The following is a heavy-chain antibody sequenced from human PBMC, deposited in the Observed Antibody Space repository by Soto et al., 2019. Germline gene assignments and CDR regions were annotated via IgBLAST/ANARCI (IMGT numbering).Heavy chain of an antibody. Sequence: ASVKVSCKASGYTFTGCYIHWVRQAPGQGLEWMGWINPNSGDTNYAQKFQGWVTMTRDTSISTAYMELSRLRSDDTAVYYCARDVCSGGSCYSRGFDIWGQGTMVTVSS. D-gene: IGHD2-15*01. CDR1: GYTFTGCY. CDR2: INPNSGDT. CDR3: ARDVCSGGSCYSRGFDI. V-gene: IGHV1-2*04. J-gene: IGHJ3*02.